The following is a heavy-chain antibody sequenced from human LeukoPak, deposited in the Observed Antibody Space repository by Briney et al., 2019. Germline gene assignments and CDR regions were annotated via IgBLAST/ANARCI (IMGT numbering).Heavy chain of an antibody. D-gene: IGHD2/OR15-2a*01. CDR3: ARDFEGVHRTTNSYTYYYYMDV. J-gene: IGHJ6*03. CDR2: IYGGST. V-gene: IGHV3-53*01. Sequence: GGSLRLSCAASGFTVSDNYMTWVRQAPGKGLEWGSIIYGGSTYYADSVKGRFTISRDNSKNTVYLQMNSLRAEDTAVYYCARDFEGVHRTTNSYTYYYYMDVWGKGTTVIVSS. CDR1: GFTVSDNY.